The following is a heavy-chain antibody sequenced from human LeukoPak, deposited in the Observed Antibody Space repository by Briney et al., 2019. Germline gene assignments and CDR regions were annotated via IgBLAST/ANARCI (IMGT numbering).Heavy chain of an antibody. J-gene: IGHJ6*02. V-gene: IGHV1-3*01. CDR3: ARGLYYYDSSGYSPPGMDV. Sequence: GASVNVSCKASGYTFTSYAMHWVRQAPGQRLEWMGWINAGNGNTKYSQKFQGRVTITRDTSASTAYMELSSLRSEDTAVYYCARGLYYYDSSGYSPPGMDVWGQGTTVTVSS. D-gene: IGHD3-22*01. CDR2: INAGNGNT. CDR1: GYTFTSYA.